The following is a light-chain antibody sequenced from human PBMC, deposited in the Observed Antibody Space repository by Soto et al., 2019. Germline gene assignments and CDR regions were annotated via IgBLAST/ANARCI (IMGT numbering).Light chain of an antibody. Sequence: QSALTQPRSVSGSPGQSVTISCTGTSSDVGGYIYVSWFQQYPGIAPKLMIYDVNKRPSGVPDRFSGSRSANTASLTISGLQAEDEADYYCCSYGGFYTSPVIFGGGTQLTVL. CDR3: CSYGGFYTSPVI. CDR1: SSDVGGYIY. CDR2: DVN. V-gene: IGLV2-11*01. J-gene: IGLJ2*01.